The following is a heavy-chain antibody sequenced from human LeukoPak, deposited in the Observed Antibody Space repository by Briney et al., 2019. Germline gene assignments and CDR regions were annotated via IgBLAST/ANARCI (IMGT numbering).Heavy chain of an antibody. CDR3: AIGPDSSGYYLHYFEY. J-gene: IGHJ4*02. D-gene: IGHD3-22*01. CDR1: GGTFSSYA. Sequence: SVKVSCKASGGTFSSYAISWVRQAPGQGLEWMGGIIPIFGTANYAQKFQGRVTITTDESTSTAYMELSSLRSEDTAVYYCAIGPDSSGYYLHYFEYWGQGTLVTVSS. V-gene: IGHV1-69*05. CDR2: IIPIFGTA.